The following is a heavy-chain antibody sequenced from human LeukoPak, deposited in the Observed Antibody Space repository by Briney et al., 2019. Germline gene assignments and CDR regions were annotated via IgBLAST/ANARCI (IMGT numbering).Heavy chain of an antibody. CDR2: ITVSSGTT. J-gene: IGHJ3*02. CDR1: AFTLSTYA. CDR3: AKDPNGDYIGAFDS. Sequence: GGSLRLSCVPSAFTLSTYAMTWVRQAPGRGLEWVSSITVSSGTTNYADSVKGRFTISRDNSKNTLYLQMNSLRADDMAIYYCAKDPNGDYIGAFDSWGQGTLVTVSS. V-gene: IGHV3-23*01. D-gene: IGHD2-8*01.